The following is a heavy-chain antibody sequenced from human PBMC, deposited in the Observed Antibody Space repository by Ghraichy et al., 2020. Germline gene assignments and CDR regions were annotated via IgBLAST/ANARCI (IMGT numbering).Heavy chain of an antibody. Sequence: GGSLRLSCVASGFTFSRYWMHWVRQAPGKGLVWVSRINSDGSSTNYADSVKGRFTISRDNAKNTLYLQMNSLKAEDTAIYYCASVTTTHYYDSSDAFDIWGQGTMVTVSS. V-gene: IGHV3-74*01. CDR1: GFTFSRYW. CDR2: INSDGSST. J-gene: IGHJ3*02. CDR3: ASVTTTHYYDSSDAFDI. D-gene: IGHD3-22*01.